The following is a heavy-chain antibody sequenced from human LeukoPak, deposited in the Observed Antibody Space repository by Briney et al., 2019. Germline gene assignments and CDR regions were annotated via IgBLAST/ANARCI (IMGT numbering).Heavy chain of an antibody. CDR3: ARVKDPGGYYYYYYIDS. Sequence: AETLSLTCAVDGGSFSGYYGSWIRQPPGKGLEWIGEINHSGSTNYNPSLQSRVTISGDTSKNQFSLKVSSVTAADTAVYYCARVKDPGGYYYYYYIDSRGTGNTVT. J-gene: IGHJ6*03. CDR2: INHSGST. V-gene: IGHV4-34*01. CDR1: GGSFSGYY. D-gene: IGHD3-16*01.